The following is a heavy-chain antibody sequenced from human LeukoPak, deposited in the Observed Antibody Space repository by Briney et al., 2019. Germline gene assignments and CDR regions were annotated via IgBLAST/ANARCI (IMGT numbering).Heavy chain of an antibody. V-gene: IGHV4-61*02. CDR2: IYTSGST. Sequence: SQTLSLTCTVSGGSISSGGYYWSWIRQPAGKGLEWIGRIYTSGSTNYNPSLKSRVTISVDASKNQFSLKLSSVTAADTAVYYCAREGRYYDSSGYLFDYWGQGTLVTVSS. CDR1: GGSISSGGYY. D-gene: IGHD3-22*01. J-gene: IGHJ4*02. CDR3: AREGRYYDSSGYLFDY.